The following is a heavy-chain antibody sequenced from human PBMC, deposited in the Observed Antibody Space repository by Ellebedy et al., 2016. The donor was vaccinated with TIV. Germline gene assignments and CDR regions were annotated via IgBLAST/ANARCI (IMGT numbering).Heavy chain of an antibody. V-gene: IGHV4-59*01. CDR2: IYYSGST. Sequence: SETLSLTCTVSGGSISSYYWSWIRQPPGKGLEWIGYIYYSGSTNYNPSLKSRVTISVDTSKNQFSLKLSSVTAADTAVYYCAGLAGYSYGFLGPFDPWGQGTLVTVSS. CDR1: GGSISSYY. D-gene: IGHD5-18*01. J-gene: IGHJ5*02. CDR3: AGLAGYSYGFLGPFDP.